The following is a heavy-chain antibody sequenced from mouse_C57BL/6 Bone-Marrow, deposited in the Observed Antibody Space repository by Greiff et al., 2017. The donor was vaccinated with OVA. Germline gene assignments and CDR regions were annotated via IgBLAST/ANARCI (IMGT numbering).Heavy chain of an antibody. CDR3: VRARQLRLRKVFDY. CDR1: GYTFTSYW. CDR2: IDPNSGGT. Sequence: QVQLQQPGAELVKPGASVKLSCKASGYTFTSYWMHWVKQRPGRGLEWIGRIDPNSGGTKYNEKFKSKATLTVDKTSSTAYMQLSSLTSEDSAVYYGVRARQLRLRKVFDYWGQGTTLTVSS. V-gene: IGHV1-72*01. D-gene: IGHD3-2*02. J-gene: IGHJ2*01.